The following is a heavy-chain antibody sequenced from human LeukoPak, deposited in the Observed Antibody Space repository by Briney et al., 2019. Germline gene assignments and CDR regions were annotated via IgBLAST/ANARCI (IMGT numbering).Heavy chain of an antibody. CDR1: GFTFSSYW. CDR3: ARLDLGGSYRGAFDI. CDR2: IKQDGSEK. Sequence: PGGSLRLSCAASGFTFSSYWMSWVRQAPGKGLEWVANIKQDGSEKYYVDSVKGRFTISRDNAKNSLYLQMNSLRAEDTAVYYCARLDLGGSYRGAFDIWGQGTMVTVSS. V-gene: IGHV3-7*01. D-gene: IGHD1-26*01. J-gene: IGHJ3*02.